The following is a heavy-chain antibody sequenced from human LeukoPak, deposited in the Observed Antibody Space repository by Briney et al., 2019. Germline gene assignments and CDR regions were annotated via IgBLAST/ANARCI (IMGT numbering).Heavy chain of an antibody. J-gene: IGHJ4*02. Sequence: GGSLRLSCAASGFTFDDYAMHWVRQAPGKGLEWVSGISWNSGSIGYADSVKGRFTISRDNAKNSLYLQMNSLRAEDTAVYYCARDLQLELVYWGQGTLVTVSS. CDR2: ISWNSGSI. CDR1: GFTFDDYA. CDR3: ARDLQLELVY. V-gene: IGHV3-9*01. D-gene: IGHD1-1*01.